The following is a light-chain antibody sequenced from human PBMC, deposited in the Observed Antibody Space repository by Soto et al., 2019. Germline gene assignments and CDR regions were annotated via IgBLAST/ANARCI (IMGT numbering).Light chain of an antibody. Sequence: EIVLTQSPGTLSLSPGERATLSCRASQSISSSHLAWYQQKPGQAPRLLIYGASSRAIGIPDRFSGSGSGTDFTLTISRLEAEDVALYRCQHYDNSPDAFGGGTKVEIK. CDR3: QHYDNSPDA. CDR2: GAS. V-gene: IGKV3-20*01. J-gene: IGKJ4*01. CDR1: QSISSSH.